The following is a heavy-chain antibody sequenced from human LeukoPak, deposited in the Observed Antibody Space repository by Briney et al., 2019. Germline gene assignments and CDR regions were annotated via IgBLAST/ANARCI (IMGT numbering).Heavy chain of an antibody. V-gene: IGHV3-30*03. J-gene: IGHJ5*02. D-gene: IGHD3-3*01. CDR2: ISYDGSNK. CDR1: GFTFSSYG. Sequence: GGSLRLSCAASGFTFSSYGMHWVRQAPGKGLEWVAVISYDGSNKYYADSVKGRFTISRDNSKNTLYLQMNSLRAEDTAVYYCASVTYYDFWSGYYTTWGQGTLVTVSS. CDR3: ASVTYYDFWSGYYTT.